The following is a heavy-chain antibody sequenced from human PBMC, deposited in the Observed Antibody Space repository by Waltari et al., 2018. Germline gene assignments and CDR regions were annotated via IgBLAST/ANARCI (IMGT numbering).Heavy chain of an antibody. CDR2: INPNRGGT. Sequence: QVQLVQSGAEVKKPGASVKVSCKASGYTFTGYYMHWVRQAPGQGLEWMGWINPNRGGTNYAQKFQGRVTMTRDTSISTAYMELSRLISDDTAVYYCAREATIGLYYFDYWGQGTLVTVSS. CDR1: GYTFTGYY. J-gene: IGHJ4*02. V-gene: IGHV1-2*02. D-gene: IGHD5-12*01. CDR3: AREATIGLYYFDY.